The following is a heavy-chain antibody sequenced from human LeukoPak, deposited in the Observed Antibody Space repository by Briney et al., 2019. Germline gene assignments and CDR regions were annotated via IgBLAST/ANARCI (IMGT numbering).Heavy chain of an antibody. J-gene: IGHJ6*04. D-gene: IGHD1-1*01. CDR2: IKEDGSDK. V-gene: IGHV3-7*03. CDR1: GFTFTTYS. Sequence: GGSLRLSCAASGFTFTTYSMSWVRQAPGKGLEWVANIKEDGSDKYYVDSVKGRFTISRDNAKNSLYLQMNTLRAEDTAVYYCARDPYNWNDGGYGMDVWGKGTTVTVYS. CDR3: ARDPYNWNDGGYGMDV.